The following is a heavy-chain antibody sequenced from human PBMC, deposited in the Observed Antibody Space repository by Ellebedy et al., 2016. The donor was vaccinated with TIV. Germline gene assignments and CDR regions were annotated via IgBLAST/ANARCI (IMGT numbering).Heavy chain of an antibody. J-gene: IGHJ4*02. CDR3: ARGLRGPFDY. V-gene: IGHV4-59*01. CDR1: GGSTSSYN. CDR2: IYNNGGT. Sequence: MPSETLSLTCTVSGGSTSSYNWSWIRQPPGRRLEWIGYIYNNGGTNYNPSLTSRVTISVDRSKNQFSLKLASVSAADTAVYYCARGLRGPFDYWGQGTLVTVSS.